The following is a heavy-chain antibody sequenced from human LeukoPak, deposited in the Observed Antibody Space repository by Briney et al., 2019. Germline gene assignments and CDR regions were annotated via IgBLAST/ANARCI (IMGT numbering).Heavy chain of an antibody. J-gene: IGHJ4*02. Sequence: ASVKVSCKASGYTFTSYGISWVRQAPGQGLEWMGWISAYNGNTNYAQKLQGGVTMTTDTSTSTAYMELRSLRSDDTAVYYCARAGAGGIVVVPAALLVDYWGQGTLVTVSS. CDR3: ARAGAGGIVVVPAALLVDY. V-gene: IGHV1-18*04. CDR1: GYTFTSYG. D-gene: IGHD2-2*01. CDR2: ISAYNGNT.